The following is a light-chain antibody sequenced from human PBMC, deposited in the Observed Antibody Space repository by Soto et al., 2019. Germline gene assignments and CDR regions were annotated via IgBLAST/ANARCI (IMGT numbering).Light chain of an antibody. V-gene: IGKV3-15*01. J-gene: IGKJ1*01. CDR3: QQYHIWPPWT. CDR2: AAS. Sequence: DIVMTQSPATLSGSPGERATLSCRASQSLSSNLAWYQQKPGQAPRLLIYAASTRATGIPARFSGSGSGTEFTLTISSLQSEDFAVYYCQQYHIWPPWTFGQGTKVDIK. CDR1: QSLSSN.